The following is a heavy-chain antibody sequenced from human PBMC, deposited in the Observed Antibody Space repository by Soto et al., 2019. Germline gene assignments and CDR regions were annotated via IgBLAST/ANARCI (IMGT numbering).Heavy chain of an antibody. D-gene: IGHD1-7*01. CDR2: ITYDGSFQ. J-gene: IGHJ4*02. Sequence: GGSLRLSCQASGFNFDNYGMHWVRQAPGKGLEWVAVITYDGSFQYYADSVKGRFTISRDNSKNTLSLHLNTLKPEDTAVYHCAKDRVGGTFYTPLAFWGQGTLVTVYS. CDR3: AKDRVGGTFYTPLAF. CDR1: GFNFDNYG. V-gene: IGHV3-30*18.